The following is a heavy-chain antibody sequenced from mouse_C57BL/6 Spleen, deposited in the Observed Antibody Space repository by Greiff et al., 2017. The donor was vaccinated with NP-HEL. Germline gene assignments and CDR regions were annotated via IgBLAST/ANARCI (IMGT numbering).Heavy chain of an antibody. Sequence: VQLQQPGAELVKPGASVKMSCKASGYTFTDYNMHWVKQSHGKSLEWIGYINPNNGGTSYNQKFKGKATLTVNKSSSTAYMELRSLTSEDSAVYYCARRLYDGYYGYWGQGTTLTVSS. J-gene: IGHJ2*01. D-gene: IGHD2-3*01. CDR1: GYTFTDYN. V-gene: IGHV1-22*01. CDR3: ARRLYDGYYGY. CDR2: INPNNGGT.